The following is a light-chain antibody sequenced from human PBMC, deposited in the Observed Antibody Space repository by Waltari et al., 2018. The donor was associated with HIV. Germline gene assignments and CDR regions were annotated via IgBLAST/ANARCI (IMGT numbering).Light chain of an antibody. CDR2: DVT. CDR1: TSVVGGYNY. CDR3: CSYAGSYTLV. J-gene: IGLJ2*01. V-gene: IGLV2-11*01. Sequence: QPALLQPLSVSGPPGQSVTTSSTGPTSVVGGYNYVSWYQQHPGKAPKLMIYDVTKRPSGVPDRFSGSRSGNTASLTISGLQAKDEADYYCCSYAGSYTLVFGGGTKLTVL.